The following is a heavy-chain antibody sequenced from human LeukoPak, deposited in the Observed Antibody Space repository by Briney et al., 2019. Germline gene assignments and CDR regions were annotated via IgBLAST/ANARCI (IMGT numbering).Heavy chain of an antibody. J-gene: IGHJ4*02. CDR3: ARRSGSYKVADYFDY. CDR1: GGSFSGYY. V-gene: IGHV4-34*01. D-gene: IGHD1-26*01. CDR2: INHSGST. Sequence: PSETLSLTCAIYGGSFSGYYWSWIRQPPGKGLEWIGEINHSGSTNYNPSLKSRVTISVDTSKNQFSLNMRSVTAADTALYYCARRSGSYKVADYFDYWGQGTQVTVSS.